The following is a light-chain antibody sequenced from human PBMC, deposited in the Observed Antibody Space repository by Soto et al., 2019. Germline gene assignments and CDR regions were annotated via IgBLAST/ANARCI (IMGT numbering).Light chain of an antibody. J-gene: IGKJ4*01. CDR3: QESYSTPPLT. CDR1: QSINTC. V-gene: IGKV1-39*01. Sequence: DIQLTQSPSSLSASVGDRVTITCRASQSINTCLNWYQQKPGKAPKVLIHTASTLQTGVPSRFSGSGSGTDFTLTISSLQPEDFATYYCQESYSTPPLTFGGGTKVEIK. CDR2: TAS.